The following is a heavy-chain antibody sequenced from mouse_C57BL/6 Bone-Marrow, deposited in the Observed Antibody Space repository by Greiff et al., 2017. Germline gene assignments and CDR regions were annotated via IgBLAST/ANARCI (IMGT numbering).Heavy chain of an antibody. CDR1: GFTFSDYY. Sequence: EVKLVESGGGLVQPGGSLKLSCAASGFTFSDYYMYWVRQTPEKRLEWVAYISNGGGSTYYPDTVKGRFTISRDNAKNTLYLQMSRLKSEDTAMYYCARQAVGGYFDVGGTGTTVTVSS. D-gene: IGHD1-1*01. CDR2: ISNGGGST. V-gene: IGHV5-12*01. CDR3: ARQAVGGYFDV. J-gene: IGHJ1*03.